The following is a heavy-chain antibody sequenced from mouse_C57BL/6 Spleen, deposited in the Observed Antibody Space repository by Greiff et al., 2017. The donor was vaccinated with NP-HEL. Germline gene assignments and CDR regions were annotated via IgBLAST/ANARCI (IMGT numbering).Heavy chain of an antibody. J-gene: IGHJ4*01. V-gene: IGHV2-9*01. CDR2: IWGGGGT. Sequence: VKVVESGPGLVAPSQCLSITCTVSGFSLTSYGVDWVRQPPGKGLEWLGVIWGGGGTNYNSALVSRLSISKDNSKSQVFLKMNSLQTDDTAMYYCAKRLNWDGAMDYWGQGTSVTVSS. CDR3: AKRLNWDGAMDY. CDR1: GFSLTSYG. D-gene: IGHD4-1*01.